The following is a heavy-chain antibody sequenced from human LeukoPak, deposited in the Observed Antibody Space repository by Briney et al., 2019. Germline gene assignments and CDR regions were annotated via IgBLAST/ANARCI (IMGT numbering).Heavy chain of an antibody. J-gene: IGHJ4*02. CDR2: INRDGSS. CDR3: ARSSSYGPGTHYLHH. Sequence: EPSETLSLTCDVSGGSLTGYYWSWVRQPPGKGLEWIGEINRDGSSYNNPSLKSRVTISIDTSKNQFSLRLSSVTAADTGVYYCARSSSYGPGTHYLHHWGQGTLVTVSS. CDR1: GGSLTGYY. D-gene: IGHD3-10*01. V-gene: IGHV4-34*01.